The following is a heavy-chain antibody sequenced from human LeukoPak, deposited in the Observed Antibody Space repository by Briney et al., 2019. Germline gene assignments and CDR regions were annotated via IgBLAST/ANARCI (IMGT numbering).Heavy chain of an antibody. CDR2: IYYSGST. D-gene: IGHD3-22*01. CDR3: ARVLSSSGYHYQPPYYYYMDV. Sequence: SQTLSLTCTVSGGSISSGDYYWSWIRQPPGKGLEWIGYIYYSGSTYYNPSLKSRVTISVDTSKNQFSLKLSSVTAADTAVYYCARVLSSSGYHYQPPYYYYMDVWAKGPRSPSP. CDR1: GGSISSGDYY. J-gene: IGHJ6*03. V-gene: IGHV4-30-4*08.